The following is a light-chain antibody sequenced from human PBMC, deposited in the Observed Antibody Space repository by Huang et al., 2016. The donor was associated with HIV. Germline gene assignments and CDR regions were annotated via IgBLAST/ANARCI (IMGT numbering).Light chain of an antibody. CDR1: QDICNY. J-gene: IGKJ2*01. Sequence: DIQMTQSPSSLSASVGDRVTITCQASQDICNYLNWYQQKPGKAPKLLIYDASNLETGVPSRFSGSRSGTHFTFTINNLQPEDIATYYCQQYDNLHTFGQGTKLEIK. CDR2: DAS. CDR3: QQYDNLHT. V-gene: IGKV1-33*01.